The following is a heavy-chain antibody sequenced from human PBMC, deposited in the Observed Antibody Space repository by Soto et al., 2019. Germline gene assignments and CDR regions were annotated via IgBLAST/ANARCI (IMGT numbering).Heavy chain of an antibody. J-gene: IGHJ4*02. CDR2: ISYDGSNK. CDR3: ANEVDWLDCSSTSCPGGY. Sequence: GGSLRLSCAASGFTFSSYGMHWVRQAPGKGLEWVAVISYDGSNKYYADSVKGRFTISRDNSKNTLYLQMNSLRAEDTAVYYCANEVDWLDCSSTSCPGGYWGQGTLVTVSS. CDR1: GFTFSSYG. D-gene: IGHD2-2*01. V-gene: IGHV3-30*18.